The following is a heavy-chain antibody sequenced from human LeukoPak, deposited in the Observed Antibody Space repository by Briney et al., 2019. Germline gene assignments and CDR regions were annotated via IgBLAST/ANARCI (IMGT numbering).Heavy chain of an antibody. Sequence: GASVKVSCKASGYTFTGYYMHWVRQAPGQGLEWMGWINPNSGATNYAQEFQGRVTMTRDTSISTAYMELTRLTSDDSAVYYCATWGSGWYFWGQGTLVTVSS. CDR2: INPNSGAT. V-gene: IGHV1-2*02. D-gene: IGHD5-18*01. J-gene: IGHJ4*02. CDR1: GYTFTGYY. CDR3: ATWGSGWYF.